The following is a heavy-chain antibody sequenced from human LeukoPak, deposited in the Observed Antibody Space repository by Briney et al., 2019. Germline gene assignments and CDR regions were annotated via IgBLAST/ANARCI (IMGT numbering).Heavy chain of an antibody. V-gene: IGHV1-18*04. CDR1: GYTFTSYG. CDR3: ARAPRVAAAGLLDY. J-gene: IGHJ4*02. D-gene: IGHD6-13*01. Sequence: ASVKVSCKASGYTFTSYGISWVRQAPGQGLEWMGWISAYNGNTNYAQKLKGRVTMTTDTSTSTAYMELRSLRSDDTAVYYCARAPRVAAAGLLDYWGQGTLVTVSS. CDR2: ISAYNGNT.